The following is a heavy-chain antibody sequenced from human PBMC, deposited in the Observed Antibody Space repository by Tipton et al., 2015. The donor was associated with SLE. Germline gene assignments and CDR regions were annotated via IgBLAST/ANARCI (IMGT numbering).Heavy chain of an antibody. D-gene: IGHD2-2*02. V-gene: IGHV3-30*04. J-gene: IGHJ4*02. CDR3: ASSLPYGGLFDY. CDR1: GFTFSIYA. Sequence: LRLPCAASGFTFSIYAMHWVRQAPGKGLEWVAVISYDGSNKYYADSVKGRFTISRDNSKNTLCLQMSSLRAEDTAVYYCASSLPYGGLFDYWGQGTLVTVSS. CDR2: ISYDGSNK.